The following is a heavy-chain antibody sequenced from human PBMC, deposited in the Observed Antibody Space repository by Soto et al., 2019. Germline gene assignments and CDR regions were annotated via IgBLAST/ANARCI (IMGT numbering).Heavy chain of an antibody. CDR2: IIPIFGTA. V-gene: IGHV1-69*13. Sequence: ASVKVSCKASGGTFSSYAISWVRQAPGQGLEWMGGIIPIFGTANYAQKFQGRVTITADESTSTAYMELSSLRSEDTAVYYCASVTTPTSGFDYWGQGTLVTVSS. CDR3: ASVTTPTSGFDY. D-gene: IGHD4-17*01. CDR1: GGTFSSYA. J-gene: IGHJ4*02.